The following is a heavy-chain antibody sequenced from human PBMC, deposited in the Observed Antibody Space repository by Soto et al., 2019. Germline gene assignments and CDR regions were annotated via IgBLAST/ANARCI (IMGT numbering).Heavy chain of an antibody. V-gene: IGHV3-48*02. J-gene: IGHJ4*02. D-gene: IGHD1-26*01. CDR3: ARVGSLDF. CDR1: GFTFSSYS. Sequence: GGSLRLSCAASGFTFSSYSMNWVRQAPGKGLEWVSYINSGSSAIYYADSVKGRFAISRDNARNSLYLQMNSLTDEDTAVYYCARVGSLDFWGQGTLVTVSS. CDR2: INSGSSAI.